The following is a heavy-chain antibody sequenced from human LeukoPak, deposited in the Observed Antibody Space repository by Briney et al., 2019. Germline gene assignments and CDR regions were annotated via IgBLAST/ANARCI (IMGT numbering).Heavy chain of an antibody. V-gene: IGHV5-51*01. D-gene: IGHD2-2*01. J-gene: IGHJ6*02. CDR3: ARGRGYQLLYYYYYYGMDV. CDR1: GYSFTSYW. Sequence: KFGESLKISCKGSGYSFTSYWIGWVRQMPGKGLEWMGIIYPGDSDTRYSPSFQGQVTISADKSISTAYLQWSSLKASDTAVYYCARGRGYQLLYYYYYYGMDVWGQGTTVTVSS. CDR2: IYPGDSDT.